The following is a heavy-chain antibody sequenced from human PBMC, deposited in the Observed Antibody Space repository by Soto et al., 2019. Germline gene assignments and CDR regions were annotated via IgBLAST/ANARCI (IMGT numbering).Heavy chain of an antibody. J-gene: IGHJ4*02. D-gene: IGHD3-10*01. Sequence: GASVKVSCKASGGTFSSYTISWLRQAPGQGLEWMGRIIPILGIANYAQKFQGRVTITADKSTSTAYMELSSLRSEDTAVYYCARVNTMVRALDYWGQGTLVTVSS. CDR3: ARVNTMVRALDY. CDR2: IIPILGIA. CDR1: GGTFSSYT. V-gene: IGHV1-69*02.